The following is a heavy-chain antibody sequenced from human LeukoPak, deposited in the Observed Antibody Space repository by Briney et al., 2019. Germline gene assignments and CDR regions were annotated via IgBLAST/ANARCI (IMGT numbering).Heavy chain of an antibody. J-gene: IGHJ4*02. CDR2: IALDGSRK. Sequence: GGFLRLSCAASGFTFSHHHIHWVRQAPGKGLEWVTVIALDGSRKIYADSVKGRFTISRDNSKNTVSLQMNSLGVEDTAVYYCARDQGDASGWFFDYWGQGARVIVSS. CDR3: ARDQGDASGWFFDY. D-gene: IGHD6-19*01. V-gene: IGHV3-30*03. CDR1: GFTFSHHH.